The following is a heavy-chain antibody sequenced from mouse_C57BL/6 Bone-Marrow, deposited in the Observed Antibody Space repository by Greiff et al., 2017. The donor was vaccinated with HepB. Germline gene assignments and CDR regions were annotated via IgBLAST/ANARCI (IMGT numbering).Heavy chain of an antibody. CDR1: GFTFTDYY. Sequence: EVKLMESGGGLVQPGGSLSLSCAASGFTFTDYYMSWVRQPPGKALEWLGFIRNKANGYTTEYSASVKGQFTISRDNSQSILYLQMNALRAEDSATYYCARYSNYGYFDVWGTGTTVTVSS. CDR3: ARYSNYGYFDV. J-gene: IGHJ1*03. CDR2: IRNKANGYTT. V-gene: IGHV7-3*01.